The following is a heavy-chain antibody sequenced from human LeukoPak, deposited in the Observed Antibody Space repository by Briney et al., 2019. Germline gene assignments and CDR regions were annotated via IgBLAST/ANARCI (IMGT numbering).Heavy chain of an antibody. D-gene: IGHD2-2*01. CDR1: GGSFSGYY. V-gene: IGHV4-34*01. CDR3: ARGLLKGQLHLGYSYYMDV. CDR2: INHSGST. Sequence: ASETLSLTCAVYGGSFSGYYWSWIRQPPGKGLEWIGEINHSGSTNYNPSLKSRVTISVDTSKNQFSLKLSSVTAADTAVYYCARGLLKGQLHLGYSYYMDVWGKGTTITVSS. J-gene: IGHJ6*03.